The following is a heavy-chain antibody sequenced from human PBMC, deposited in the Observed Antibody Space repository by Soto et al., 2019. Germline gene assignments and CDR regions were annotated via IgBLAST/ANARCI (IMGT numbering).Heavy chain of an antibody. CDR1: GFTFSSYG. Sequence: QVQLVESGGGVVQPGRSLRLSCAASGFTFSSYGMHWVRQAPGKGLEWVAVIWYDGSNKYYADSVKGRFTISRDNSKNTLYLQMNSLRAEDTAVYYCARGNDYRAFDIWGQGTMFTVSS. D-gene: IGHD1-1*01. CDR3: ARGNDYRAFDI. V-gene: IGHV3-33*01. J-gene: IGHJ3*02. CDR2: IWYDGSNK.